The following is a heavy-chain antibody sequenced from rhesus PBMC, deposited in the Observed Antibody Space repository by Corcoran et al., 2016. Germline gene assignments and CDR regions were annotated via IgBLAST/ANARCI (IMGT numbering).Heavy chain of an antibody. D-gene: IGHD3-22*01. J-gene: IGHJ5-2*02. Sequence: EVQLVETGGGLVQPGGSLRLSCAASGFTFSSYGMSWFRQGEGKRREWVSGIIYTGGSTYNADSVKGRFTSSRDNSKNTLSLQMNSLRAEDTAVYYCAKGPGVNSLDVWGRGVLVTVSS. V-gene: IGHV3S5*01. CDR1: GFTFSSYG. CDR2: IIYTGGST. CDR3: AKGPGVNSLDV.